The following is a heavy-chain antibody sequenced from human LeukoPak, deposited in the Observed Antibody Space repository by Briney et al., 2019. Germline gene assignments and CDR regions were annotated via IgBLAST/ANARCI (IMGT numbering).Heavy chain of an antibody. D-gene: IGHD6-13*01. J-gene: IGHJ4*02. Sequence: GGSLRLSCAASGFTVSSNYMSWVRQAPGKGLEWVSVIYSGGSTYYADSVKGRFTISRDNSKNTLYLQMNSLRAEDTAVYYCARASSLSRWYFDYWGQGTLVTVSS. CDR2: IYSGGST. CDR3: ARASSLSRWYFDY. CDR1: GFTVSSNY. V-gene: IGHV3-66*01.